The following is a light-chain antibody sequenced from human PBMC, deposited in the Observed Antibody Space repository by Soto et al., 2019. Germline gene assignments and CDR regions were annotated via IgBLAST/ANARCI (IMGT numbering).Light chain of an antibody. CDR1: QSISSTY. V-gene: IGKV3-20*01. CDR3: HQYGSSAWT. J-gene: IGKJ1*01. CDR2: GAS. Sequence: EIVLTQSPGILSLSPGERATLSXXXSQSISSTYLAWYXQKPGQXXRXXIYGASSRATGIPDRFSGSGSGTDFTLIISRLEPEDGAVYDCHQYGSSAWTFGQGTKVDIK.